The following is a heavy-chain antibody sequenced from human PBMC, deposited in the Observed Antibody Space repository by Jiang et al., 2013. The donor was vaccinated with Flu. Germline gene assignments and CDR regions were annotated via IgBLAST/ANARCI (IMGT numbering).Heavy chain of an antibody. CDR2: TYYRSKWYN. J-gene: IGHJ6*03. Sequence: QTLSLTCAISGDSVSSNSAAWNWIRQSPSRGLEWLGRTYYRSKWYNDYAVSVKSRITINPDTSKNQFSLQLNSVTPEDTAVYYCARAGRDYGDYAKVSYYYYYMDVWGKGTTVTVSS. CDR3: ARAGRDYGDYAKVSYYYYYMDV. D-gene: IGHD4-17*01. CDR1: GDSVSSNSAA. V-gene: IGHV6-1*01.